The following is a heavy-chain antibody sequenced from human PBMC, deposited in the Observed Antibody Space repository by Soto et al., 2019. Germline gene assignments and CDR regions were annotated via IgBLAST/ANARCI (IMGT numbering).Heavy chain of an antibody. Sequence: PGGSLRLSCAASGFTFRSYAMNWVRQASGKGLEWVSLIDGSGGSTYYADSVKGRFTISRDNSKNTLYLQMNSLRAEDTAVYYCARPAVAVAVKGYFDYWGQGTLVTVSS. CDR1: GFTFRSYA. CDR2: IDGSGGST. D-gene: IGHD6-19*01. J-gene: IGHJ4*02. V-gene: IGHV3-23*01. CDR3: ARPAVAVAVKGYFDY.